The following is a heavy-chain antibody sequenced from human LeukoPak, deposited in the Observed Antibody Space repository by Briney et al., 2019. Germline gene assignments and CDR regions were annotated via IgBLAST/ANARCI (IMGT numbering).Heavy chain of an antibody. D-gene: IGHD3-10*01. CDR1: GFTFSSYG. CDR3: AKDVGGVYFGSWSLY. V-gene: IGHV3-30*02. J-gene: IGHJ4*02. CDR2: IRYDGSNK. Sequence: GGSLRLSCATSGFTFSSYGMHWVRQAPGKGLEWVALIRYDGSNKDYVDSVKGRFTISRDNSKNTLYLQMNSLRAEDTAVYYCAKDVGGVYFGSWSLYWGQGTLVTVSS.